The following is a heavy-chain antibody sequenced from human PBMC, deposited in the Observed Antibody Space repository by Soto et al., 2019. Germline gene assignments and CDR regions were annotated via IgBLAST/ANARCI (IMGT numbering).Heavy chain of an antibody. J-gene: IGHJ4*02. CDR2: VSYDGTNK. Sequence: QVQLVESGGGVVRPGNSLTLACAASGFTFSGIAMHWVRQAPGKGLEWVAVVSYDGTNKFYGESVKGRFTVSSDNSKNTLYLHMTSLRPEDTATYYCAKALSFTSSSLDSWGQGSLVIVS. CDR1: GFTFSGIA. D-gene: IGHD6-6*01. V-gene: IGHV3-30*18. CDR3: AKALSFTSSSLDS.